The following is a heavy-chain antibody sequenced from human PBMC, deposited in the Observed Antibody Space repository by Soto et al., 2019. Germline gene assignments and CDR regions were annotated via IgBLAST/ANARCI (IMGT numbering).Heavy chain of an antibody. D-gene: IGHD2-8*01. V-gene: IGHV4-30-4*01. CDR2: IFYTGST. Sequence: SETLSLTCSVSGGTINSGDYFWSWIRQPPGKGLEWIGSIFYTGSTYYSPSLKCRASMSMDTPKTLFSLRMRSLTAADPVVSFCATGKAPMYRHYYFHHRGQGTTVAVSS. CDR1: GGTINSGDYF. CDR3: ATGKAPMYRHYYFHH. J-gene: IGHJ1*01.